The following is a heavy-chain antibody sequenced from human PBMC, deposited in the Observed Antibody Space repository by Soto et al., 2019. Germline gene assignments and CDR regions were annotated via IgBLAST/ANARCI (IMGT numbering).Heavy chain of an antibody. D-gene: IGHD3-3*01. CDR1: GGSFSGYY. Sequence: QVQLQQWGAGLLKPSETLSLTCAVYGGSFSGYYWSWIHQPPGKGLEWIGEINHSGSTNYNPSLKSRVTISVDTSKNQFSLKLSSVTAADTAVYYCARGGFWTVDYWGQGTLVTVSS. CDR3: ARGGFWTVDY. CDR2: INHSGST. V-gene: IGHV4-34*01. J-gene: IGHJ4*02.